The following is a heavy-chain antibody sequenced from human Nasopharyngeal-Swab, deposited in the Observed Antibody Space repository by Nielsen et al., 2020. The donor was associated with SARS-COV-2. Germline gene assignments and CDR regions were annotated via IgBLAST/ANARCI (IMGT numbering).Heavy chain of an antibody. Sequence: GESLKISCAASGFTFSNYYMSWIRQAPGKGLEYISYISGSGGTIYYGDSMKGRFTISRDNAKNSLYLQMKRLRAEDTAVYCCARGRANWAFDYWGQGTLVTGSS. CDR1: GFTFSNYY. D-gene: IGHD7-27*01. CDR2: ISGSGGTI. V-gene: IGHV3-11*04. CDR3: ARGRANWAFDY. J-gene: IGHJ4*02.